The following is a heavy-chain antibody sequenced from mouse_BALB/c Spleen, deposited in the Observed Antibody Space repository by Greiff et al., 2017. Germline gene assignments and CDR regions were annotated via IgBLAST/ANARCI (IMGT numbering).Heavy chain of an antibody. CDR3: ARGSGTPPRYWYFDV. V-gene: IGHV5-6-3*01. CDR1: GFTFSGYG. J-gene: IGHJ1*01. CDR2: INSTGGST. D-gene: IGHD1-3*01. Sequence: EVQLQESGAGLVQPGGSVKLSCAASGFTFSGYGMPWVRQTPDKRLEWVATINSTGGSTNYPDNVKGRLTISRDNAKNTLYLQMSSLKSEDTAMYYGARGSGTPPRYWYFDVWGAGTTVTVSS.